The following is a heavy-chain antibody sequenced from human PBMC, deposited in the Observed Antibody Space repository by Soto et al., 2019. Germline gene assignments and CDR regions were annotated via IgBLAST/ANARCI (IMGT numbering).Heavy chain of an antibody. Sequence: EVQLVESGGGVVQPGGSLRLSCVVSGFTFTSYWMHWVRQVPGKGLVWVSRINPGGSSTSYADSVKGRFTISRDNAKNMVYLQMNGLSAEDTAVYYCARGPTTVSTSTNFAFWGQGTLVSVSS. D-gene: IGHD4-17*01. J-gene: IGHJ4*02. V-gene: IGHV3-74*01. CDR3: ARGPTTVSTSTNFAF. CDR1: GFTFTSYW. CDR2: INPGGSST.